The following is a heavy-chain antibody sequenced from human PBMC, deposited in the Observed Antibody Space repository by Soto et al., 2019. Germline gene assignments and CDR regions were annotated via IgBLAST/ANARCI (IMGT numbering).Heavy chain of an antibody. D-gene: IGHD5-18*01. V-gene: IGHV4-30-4*08. CDR1: GGYISSGNYY. Sequence: SVTLCLPGTVSGGYISSGNYYWNWIRQPPGKGLAWTGYTHYSGSTYYNPSLKRLVTISVDTSKNQFSLKLCSVSTADTAVYYGARGTLRYSYGYHDYYGIDVCGQGTTVAVYS. CDR3: ARGTLRYSYGYHDYYGIDV. CDR2: THYSGST. J-gene: IGHJ6*02.